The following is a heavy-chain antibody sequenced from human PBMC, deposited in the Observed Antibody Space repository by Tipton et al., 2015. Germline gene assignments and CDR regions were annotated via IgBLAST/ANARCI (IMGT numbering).Heavy chain of an antibody. Sequence: LRLSCTVSSGSISRSYWSWIRQPPGKGLEWIGSISHSGNTYYNPSLKSRVTMSRDTSKNQFSLKLTSVTAADTAVYYCACQDYDSLTRDYQTVDYWGQGTLVTVSS. J-gene: IGHJ4*02. CDR3: ACQDYDSLTRDYQTVDY. V-gene: IGHV4-59*04. D-gene: IGHD3-9*01. CDR2: ISHSGNT. CDR1: SGSISRSY.